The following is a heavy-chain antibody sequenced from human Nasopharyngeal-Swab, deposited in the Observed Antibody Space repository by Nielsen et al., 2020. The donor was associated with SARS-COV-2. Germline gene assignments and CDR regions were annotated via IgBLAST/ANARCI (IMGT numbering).Heavy chain of an antibody. CDR3: AKGRTIFGVVIPSYDY. CDR1: GFTFSTYA. D-gene: IGHD3-3*01. V-gene: IGHV3-23*01. J-gene: IGHJ4*02. CDR2: ISGSGGYT. Sequence: GGSLRLSCVASGFTFSTYAMSWVRQAPGKGLEWVSAISGSGGYTFYADSVKGRFTISRDNSKNTLYLQMNSLRAEDTAVYYCAKGRTIFGVVIPSYDYWGQGTLVTVSS.